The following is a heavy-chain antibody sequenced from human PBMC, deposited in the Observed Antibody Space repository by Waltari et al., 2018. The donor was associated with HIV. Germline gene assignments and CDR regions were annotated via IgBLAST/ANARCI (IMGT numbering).Heavy chain of an antibody. V-gene: IGHV3-7*01. J-gene: IGHJ3*01. CDR1: GFPFRRFW. CDR2: IKPDGSQS. D-gene: IGHD1-20*01. CDR3: ASAGWYNDFDV. Sequence: EVPVVESGGDLVQPGGSLRLSCAASGFPFRRFWMSWVRQAPGKGLQWVATIKPDGSQSYYVDSVRGRFTISKDNAKASLSLQMNSLRGEDTGFYFCASAGWYNDFDVWGQGTMVIVSS.